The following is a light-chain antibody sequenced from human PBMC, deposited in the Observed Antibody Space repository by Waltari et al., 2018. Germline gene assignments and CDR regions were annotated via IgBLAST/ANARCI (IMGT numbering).Light chain of an antibody. J-gene: IGKJ4*01. V-gene: IGKV1-39*01. Sequence: DIQITQSPSSLSVSVGDRVTITCRASQSIGRYVNWDQRKPGKAPEVLIYAASSLQFAVPSRFSGTGSGTDFTLIIDSLQPEDFATYYCQQSYSIPLTFGGGTKVEI. CDR2: AAS. CDR1: QSIGRY. CDR3: QQSYSIPLT.